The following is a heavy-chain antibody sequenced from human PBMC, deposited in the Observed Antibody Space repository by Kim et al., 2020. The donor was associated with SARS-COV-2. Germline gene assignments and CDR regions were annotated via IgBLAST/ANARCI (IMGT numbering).Heavy chain of an antibody. CDR3: AREGEQFDY. CDR2: GNT. V-gene: IGHV1-18*01. J-gene: IGHJ4*02. D-gene: IGHD3-16*01. Sequence: GNTNYAQKLQGRVTMTTDTSTSTAYMELRSLRSDDTAVYYCAREGEQFDYWGQGTLVTVSS.